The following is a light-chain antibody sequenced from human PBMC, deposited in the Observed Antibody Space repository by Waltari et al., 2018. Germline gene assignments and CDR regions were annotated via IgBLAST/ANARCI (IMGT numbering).Light chain of an antibody. CDR3: SSYSDSSTLVV. Sequence: QSALTQPPSVSGSPGQSLTMSRTGTSSDLGTYTYVSWYKQHPGKAPKLLIYDVRNRASGVSNRFSGSKSGITASLTISGLRAEDEADYYCSSYSDSSTLVVFGGGTKLTVL. V-gene: IGLV2-14*03. J-gene: IGLJ3*02. CDR1: SSDLGTYTY. CDR2: DVR.